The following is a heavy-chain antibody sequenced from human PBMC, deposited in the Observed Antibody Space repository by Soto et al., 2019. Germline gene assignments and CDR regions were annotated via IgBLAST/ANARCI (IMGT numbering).Heavy chain of an antibody. V-gene: IGHV3-30*18. J-gene: IGHJ6*02. Sequence: GGSLRLSCAASGFTFSSYGMHWVRQAPGKGLEWVAVISYDGGNRCYADSVKGRFTISRDNSKNTLYLQMNSLRAEYTAVYYCAKERSGYFYYGMDVWGQGTTVTVS. CDR3: AKERSGYFYYGMDV. CDR1: GFTFSSYG. CDR2: ISYDGGNR. D-gene: IGHD3-16*01.